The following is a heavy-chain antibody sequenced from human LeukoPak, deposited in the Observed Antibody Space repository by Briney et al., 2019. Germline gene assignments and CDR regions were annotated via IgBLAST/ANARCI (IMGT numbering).Heavy chain of an antibody. Sequence: GGSLRLSCAASGFTFSSYSMNWVRQAPGKGLEWVSSISSSSSYIYYADSVKGRFTISRDNSKNTVYLQMNSLRVEDTAVYYCAKERYSSSSLFAVTPFDYWGQGTRITVSS. J-gene: IGHJ4*02. V-gene: IGHV3-21*01. CDR1: GFTFSSYS. CDR3: AKERYSSSSLFAVTPFDY. CDR2: ISSSSSYI. D-gene: IGHD6-13*01.